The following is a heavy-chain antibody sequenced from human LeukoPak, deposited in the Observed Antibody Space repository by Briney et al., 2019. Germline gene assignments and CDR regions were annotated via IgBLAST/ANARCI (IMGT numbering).Heavy chain of an antibody. V-gene: IGHV1-2*02. J-gene: IGHJ4*02. CDR3: ARGGGSWDY. Sequence: ASVKVSCKASGYNFTGYYLHCVRRAPGQGLERMGWINPNSGTTDYAQKFQGRVTLTRDTSSTTAYMEMTGLTSDDTAVYYCARGGGSWDYWGQGTLVTVSS. CDR1: GYNFTGYY. D-gene: IGHD1-26*01. CDR2: INPNSGTT.